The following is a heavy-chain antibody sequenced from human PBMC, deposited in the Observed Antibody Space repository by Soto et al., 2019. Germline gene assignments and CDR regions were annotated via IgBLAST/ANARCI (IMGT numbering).Heavy chain of an antibody. CDR1: GFTFSSYA. CDR2: ISYDGSNK. Sequence: PGGSLRLSCAASGFTFSSYAMHWVRQAPGKGLEWVAVISYDGSNKYYADSVKGRFTISRDNSKNTLYPQMNSLRAEDTAVYYCARGLGYCSSTSCRPQYNWFDPWGQGTLVPVSS. CDR3: ARGLGYCSSTSCRPQYNWFDP. J-gene: IGHJ5*02. V-gene: IGHV3-30-3*01. D-gene: IGHD2-2*01.